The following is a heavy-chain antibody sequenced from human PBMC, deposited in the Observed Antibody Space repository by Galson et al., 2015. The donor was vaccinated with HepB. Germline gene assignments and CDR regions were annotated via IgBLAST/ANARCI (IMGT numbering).Heavy chain of an antibody. Sequence: LRLSCAASGFNVSSSYMSWVRQAPGQGLEWVSIIYSGGSTHYADSVKGRFTISRDNSKNTLLFQMNSLRVEDTAVYYCGRDRWYAAPDGRDTYYFGMDAWGQGTTVSVSS. CDR3: GRDRWYAAPDGRDTYYFGMDA. CDR1: GFNVSSSY. V-gene: IGHV3-66*01. CDR2: IYSGGST. J-gene: IGHJ6*02. D-gene: IGHD3-10*01.